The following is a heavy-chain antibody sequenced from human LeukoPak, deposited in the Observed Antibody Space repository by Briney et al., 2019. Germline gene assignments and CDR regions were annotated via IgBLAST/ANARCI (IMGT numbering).Heavy chain of an antibody. D-gene: IGHD2-21*01. Sequence: GGSLRLSCAASGFTFSSYWMSWVRQAPGKGLEWVANIKQDGSEKYYVDSVKGRFTISRDKAKHSLFLHMNSLRAEDTAVYYCPRLLAYCGGDCPTTNFDYWGQGTLVTVSS. CDR2: IKQDGSEK. J-gene: IGHJ4*02. V-gene: IGHV3-7*01. CDR3: PRLLAYCGGDCPTTNFDY. CDR1: GFTFSSYW.